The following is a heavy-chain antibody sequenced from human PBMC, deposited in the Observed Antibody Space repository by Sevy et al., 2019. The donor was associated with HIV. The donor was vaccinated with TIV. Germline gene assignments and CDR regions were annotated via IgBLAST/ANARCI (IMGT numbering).Heavy chain of an antibody. V-gene: IGHV3-23*01. J-gene: IGHJ4*02. Sequence: GGSLRLSCAGSGFSFSSYAMSWVRQAPGKGLEWVSTISSGGSRYSADSVKGRFTISRDSSKNTLYLQMNSLRGEDTSAYYCARGQYSYGFLFDLWGQGTLVTVSS. D-gene: IGHD5-18*01. CDR2: ISSGGSR. CDR3: ARGQYSYGFLFDL. CDR1: GFSFSSYA.